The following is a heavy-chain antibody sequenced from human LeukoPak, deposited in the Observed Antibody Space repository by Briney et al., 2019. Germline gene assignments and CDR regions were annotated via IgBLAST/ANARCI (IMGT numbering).Heavy chain of an antibody. Sequence: GESLKISCKGSGNSFTNYWIGWVRQMPGRGLEWMGSIYPDDSDTRYGPSFEGQVTISADKSISTAYLQWSSLKASDTAMYYCARGHDYGGSTGSWFDPWGQGTLVTVSS. J-gene: IGHJ5*02. CDR2: IYPDDSDT. CDR1: GNSFTNYW. V-gene: IGHV5-51*01. CDR3: ARGHDYGGSTGSWFDP. D-gene: IGHD4-23*01.